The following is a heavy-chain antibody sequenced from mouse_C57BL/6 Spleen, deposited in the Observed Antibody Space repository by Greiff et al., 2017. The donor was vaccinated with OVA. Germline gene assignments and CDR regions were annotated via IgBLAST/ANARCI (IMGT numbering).Heavy chain of an antibody. D-gene: IGHD1-1*01. J-gene: IGHJ2*01. V-gene: IGHV1-69*01. CDR2: IDPSDSYT. CDR1: GYTFTSYW. CDR3: ERRGTTGVVDY. Sequence: VQLQQSGAELVMPGASVKLSCKASGYTFTSYWMHWVKQRPGQGLEWIGEIDPSDSYTNYNQKFKDKSTLTVDKSSSTAYMQLSSLTSVDSAVYYCERRGTTGVVDYWGQGTTLTVSS.